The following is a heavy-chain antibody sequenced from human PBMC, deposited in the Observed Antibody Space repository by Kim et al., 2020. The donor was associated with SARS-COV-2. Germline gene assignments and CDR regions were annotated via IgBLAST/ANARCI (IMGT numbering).Heavy chain of an antibody. CDR3: TTGAIYYDSSGYYLGAFDI. J-gene: IGHJ3*02. Sequence: GGSLRLSCAASGFTFSNAWMSWVRQAPGKGLEWVGRIKSKTDGGTTDYAAPVKGRFTISRDDSKNTLYLQMNSLKTEDTAVYYCTTGAIYYDSSGYYLGAFDIWGQGTMVTVSS. CDR1: GFTFSNAW. D-gene: IGHD3-22*01. CDR2: IKSKTDGGTT. V-gene: IGHV3-15*01.